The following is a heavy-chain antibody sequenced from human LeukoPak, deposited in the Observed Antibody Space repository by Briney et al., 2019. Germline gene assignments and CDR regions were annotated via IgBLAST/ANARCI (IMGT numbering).Heavy chain of an antibody. Sequence: GGSLRLSCAASGFTVSSNYMSWVRQAPGKGLEWVSVIYSGGSTYYADSVKGRFTISRDNSKNTLYLQMNSLRAEDTAVYYCARDDGGYEFDYWGQGALVTVSS. CDR3: ARDDGGYEFDY. V-gene: IGHV3-66*01. D-gene: IGHD5-12*01. CDR2: IYSGGST. CDR1: GFTVSSNY. J-gene: IGHJ4*02.